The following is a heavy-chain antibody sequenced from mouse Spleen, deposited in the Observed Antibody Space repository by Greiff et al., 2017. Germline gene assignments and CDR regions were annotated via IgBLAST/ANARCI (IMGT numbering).Heavy chain of an antibody. J-gene: IGHJ3*01. CDR1: GYTFTDYN. CDR2: INPNNGGT. CDR3: ARRGSNWDEAY. V-gene: IGHV1-18*01. D-gene: IGHD4-1*01. Sequence: EVKLMESGPELVKPGASVKIPCKASGYTFTDYNMDWVKQSHGKSLEWIGDINPNNGGTIYNQKFKGKATLTVDKSSSTAYMELRSLTSEDTAVYYCARRGSNWDEAYWGQGTLVTVSA.